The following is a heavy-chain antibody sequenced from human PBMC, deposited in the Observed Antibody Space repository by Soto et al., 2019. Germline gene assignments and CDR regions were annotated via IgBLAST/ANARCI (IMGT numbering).Heavy chain of an antibody. V-gene: IGHV3-23*01. CDR2: ISGSGGST. Sequence: EVQLLESGGGLVQPGGSLRLSCAASGFTFSSYAMSWVRQAPGKGLEWVAAISGSGGSTYYADSVKGRFTISRDNPKNTLYLQRNSLRAEDTAVYYFAKDRSTYYLVPPFDPWGQGTLVTVSS. CDR1: GFTFSSYA. D-gene: IGHD3-10*01. J-gene: IGHJ5*02. CDR3: AKDRSTYYLVPPFDP.